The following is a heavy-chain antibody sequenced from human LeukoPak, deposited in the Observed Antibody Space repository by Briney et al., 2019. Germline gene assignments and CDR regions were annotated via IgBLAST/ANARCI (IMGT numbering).Heavy chain of an antibody. CDR1: GFTFSSYA. CDR2: ISYDGSNE. CDR3: ARDSYYDILTGYSPPLGFDY. V-gene: IGHV3-30*04. D-gene: IGHD3-9*01. Sequence: GGSLRLSCAASGFTFSSYAMHWVRQAPGKGLEWVAVISYDGSNEYYADSVKGRFTISRDNSKNTLYLQMNSLRAEDTAVYYCARDSYYDILTGYSPPLGFDYWGQGTLVTVPS. J-gene: IGHJ4*02.